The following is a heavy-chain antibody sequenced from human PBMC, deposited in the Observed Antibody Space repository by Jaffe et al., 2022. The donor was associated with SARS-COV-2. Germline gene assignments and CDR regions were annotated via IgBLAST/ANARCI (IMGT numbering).Heavy chain of an antibody. J-gene: IGHJ1*01. CDR2: IIPILGTT. CDR3: ARGTRGSSWYELVS. V-gene: IGHV1-69*01. D-gene: IGHD6-13*01. Sequence: QVQLVQSGAEVKKPGSSVKVSCKASGDTFRNYAISWVRQAPGQGLEWMGGIIPILGTTDYARKFRGRLTITADESTSTAYMELSGLRSDDTAVHYCARGTRGSSWYELVSWGQGTLVTVSS. CDR1: GDTFRNYA.